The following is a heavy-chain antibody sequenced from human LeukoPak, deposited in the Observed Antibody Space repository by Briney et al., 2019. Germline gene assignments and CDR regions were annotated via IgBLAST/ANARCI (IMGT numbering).Heavy chain of an antibody. J-gene: IGHJ4*02. CDR2: ISGSGGST. CDR1: GFTFSSYA. Sequence: GGSLRLSCAASGFTFSSYAMSWVRQAPGKGLEWVSAISGSGGSTYYADSVKGRFTISRDNSKNTLYLQMNSLRAEDTAVYYCAREIFEYYYDSSGYFDYWGQGTLVTVSS. V-gene: IGHV3-23*01. CDR3: AREIFEYYYDSSGYFDY. D-gene: IGHD3-22*01.